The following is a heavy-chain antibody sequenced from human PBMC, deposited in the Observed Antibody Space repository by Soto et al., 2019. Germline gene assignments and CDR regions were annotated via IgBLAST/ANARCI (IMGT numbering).Heavy chain of an antibody. CDR3: AKGSNYGPPYGMDV. V-gene: IGHV3-43*01. Sequence: GGSLRLSCAASGFTFDDYTMHWVRQAPGKGLEWVSLISWDGGSTYYADSVKGRFTISRDNSKNSLYLQMNSLRTEDTALYYCAKGSNYGPPYGMDVWGQGTTVTVSS. D-gene: IGHD4-4*01. CDR1: GFTFDDYT. CDR2: ISWDGGST. J-gene: IGHJ6*02.